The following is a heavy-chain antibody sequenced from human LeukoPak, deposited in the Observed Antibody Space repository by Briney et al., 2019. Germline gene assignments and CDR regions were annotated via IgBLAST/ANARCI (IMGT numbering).Heavy chain of an antibody. D-gene: IGHD6-6*01. CDR2: ISTTGST. V-gene: IGHV4-4*07. CDR3: AREYNSSSGRTFDY. CDR1: GGSISSYY. J-gene: IGHJ4*02. Sequence: PSETLSLTCTVSGGSISSYYWNWIRQPAGKGLEWIGRISTTGSTNYNPSLKSRLTMSVDTSKNQFSLRLSSVSAADTAVYYCAREYNSSSGRTFDYWGQGTLVTVSS.